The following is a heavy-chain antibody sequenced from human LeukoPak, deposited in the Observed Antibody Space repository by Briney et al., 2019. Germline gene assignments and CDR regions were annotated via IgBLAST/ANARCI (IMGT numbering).Heavy chain of an antibody. Sequence: GRSLRLSCAASGFTFSGFGMHWVREAAGQELKGGGVIWYDGSNKYYADSVKGRFTISRDNSQNTLYLQGNNLRAEDTAVYCCARGRWDTGGLHGLDVWGQGTTVTVSS. D-gene: IGHD2-8*02. J-gene: IGHJ6*02. CDR3: ARGRWDTGGLHGLDV. CDR1: GFTFSGFG. CDR2: IWYDGSNK. V-gene: IGHV3-33*01.